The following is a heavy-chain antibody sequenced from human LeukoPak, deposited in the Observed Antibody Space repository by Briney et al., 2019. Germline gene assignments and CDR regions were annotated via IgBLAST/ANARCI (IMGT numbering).Heavy chain of an antibody. Sequence: GASVKVSCKASGGTFSSYAISWVRQAPGQGLEWMGGIIPIFGTANYAQKFQGRVTMTRDTSISTAYMELSRLRSDDTAVYYCARTVYGSGSFHFDYWGQGTLVTVSS. CDR2: IIPIFGTA. V-gene: IGHV1-69*05. CDR1: GGTFSSYA. CDR3: ARTVYGSGSFHFDY. D-gene: IGHD3-10*01. J-gene: IGHJ4*02.